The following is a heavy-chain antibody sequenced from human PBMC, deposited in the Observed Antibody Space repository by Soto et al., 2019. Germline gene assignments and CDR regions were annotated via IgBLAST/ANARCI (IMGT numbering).Heavy chain of an antibody. D-gene: IGHD3-10*01. Sequence: SETLSLTCAVSGHSIRSGHYWGWIRQPPGKGLEWIGSFYHSGSTYYNPSLKSRVTIPVDTSKNQFSLKLSSVTAADTAVYYCARGEYYGSGNYFDYWGQGTLVTVCS. CDR2: FYHSGST. V-gene: IGHV4-38-2*01. J-gene: IGHJ4*02. CDR1: GHSIRSGHY. CDR3: ARGEYYGSGNYFDY.